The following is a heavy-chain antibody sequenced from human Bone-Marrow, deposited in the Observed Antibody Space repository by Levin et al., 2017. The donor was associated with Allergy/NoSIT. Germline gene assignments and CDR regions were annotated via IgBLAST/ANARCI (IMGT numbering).Heavy chain of an antibody. CDR3: ARGYYQGFDY. D-gene: IGHD3-16*01. J-gene: IGHJ4*02. Sequence: GGSLRLSCATSGFTFDDYGMSWVRQAPGKGLEWVSGINWNGGSTGYAASVRGRFTISRDKAKNSLYLQMNSLRAEDTALYYCARGYYQGFDYWGQGTLVTVSS. V-gene: IGHV3-20*04. CDR2: INWNGGST. CDR1: GFTFDDYG.